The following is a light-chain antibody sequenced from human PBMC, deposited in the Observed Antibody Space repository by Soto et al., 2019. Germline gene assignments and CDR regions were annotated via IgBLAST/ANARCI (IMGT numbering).Light chain of an antibody. CDR1: SSDVGGYNY. Sequence: QSALTHPASVSGSPGQSITISCTGTSSDVGGYNYVSWYQQLPGKAPKLMIYDVRNRPSGVSNRFSGSKSVNTASLTISGPKAEDEADYYCSSYTTISTYFFGTGTKVTVL. J-gene: IGLJ1*01. CDR2: DVR. V-gene: IGLV2-14*01. CDR3: SSYTTISTYF.